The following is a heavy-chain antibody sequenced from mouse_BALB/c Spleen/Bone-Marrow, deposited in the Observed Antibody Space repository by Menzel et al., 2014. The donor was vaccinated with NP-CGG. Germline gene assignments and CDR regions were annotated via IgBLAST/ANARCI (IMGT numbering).Heavy chain of an antibody. CDR3: ARSLYGYDLYFDV. Sequence: EVQLQQSGPELVKPGASVKMSCKASGYTFTSYVMHWVKQKPGQGLEWIGNINPYNDGTKYNEKFKGKATLTSDKSSSTAFMELSSLTSEDSAVYYCARSLYGYDLYFDVWGAGTTVTVSS. CDR2: INPYNDGT. J-gene: IGHJ1*01. CDR1: GYTFTSYV. V-gene: IGHV1-14*01. D-gene: IGHD2-2*01.